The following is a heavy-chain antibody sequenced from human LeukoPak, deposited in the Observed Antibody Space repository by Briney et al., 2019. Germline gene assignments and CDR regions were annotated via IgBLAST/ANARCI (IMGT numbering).Heavy chain of an antibody. J-gene: IGHJ4*02. CDR2: INHSGST. V-gene: IGHV4-34*01. D-gene: IGHD2-15*01. CDR1: GGSFSGYY. Sequence: SETLSLTCAVYGGSFSGYYWSWIRQPPGKGLGWIGEINHSGSTNYNPSLKSRVTISVDTSKNQFSLKLSSVTAEDTAVYYCARVGVVVVAATTLHFDYWGQGTLVTVSS. CDR3: ARVGVVVVAATTLHFDY.